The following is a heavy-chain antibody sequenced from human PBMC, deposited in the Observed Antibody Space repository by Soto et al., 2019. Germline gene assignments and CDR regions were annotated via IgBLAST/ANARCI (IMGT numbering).Heavy chain of an antibody. CDR2: IYYSGST. CDR3: AREVITIFGVVINGIHDAFDI. J-gene: IGHJ3*02. V-gene: IGHV4-30-4*01. Sequence: SETLSLTCTVSGGSIRSGDYYWSWISKPPGKGLEWIGYIYYSGSTYYNPSLKSRVTISVDTSKNQFSLKLSSVTAADTAVYYCAREVITIFGVVINGIHDAFDIWGQGTMVT. CDR1: GGSIRSGDYY. D-gene: IGHD3-3*01.